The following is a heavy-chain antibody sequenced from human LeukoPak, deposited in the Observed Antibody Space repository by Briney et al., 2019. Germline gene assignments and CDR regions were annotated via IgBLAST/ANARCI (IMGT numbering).Heavy chain of an antibody. Sequence: SGGSLRLSCAASGFTFSDHYIDWVRQAPGKGLEWVGRSRDKGNSYTTAYAASVRGRFTISRDDSKNSLYLQMNSLKIEDTAVYYCAKDDAWGRYKHWGQGTLVTVSS. CDR2: SRDKGNSYTT. J-gene: IGHJ1*01. D-gene: IGHD3-16*01. CDR1: GFTFSDHY. CDR3: AKDDAWGRYKH. V-gene: IGHV3-72*01.